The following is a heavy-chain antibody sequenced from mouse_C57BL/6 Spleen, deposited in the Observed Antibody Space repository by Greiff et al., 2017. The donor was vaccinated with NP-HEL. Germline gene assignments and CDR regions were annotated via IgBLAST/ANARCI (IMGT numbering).Heavy chain of an antibody. CDR3: ARHYGSSLYYFDY. CDR2: INPNNGGT. Sequence: VQLQQSGPELVKPGASVKISCKASGYTFTDYYMNWVKQSHGKSLEWIGDINPNNGGTSYNQKIKGKATLTGDKSSSTANMELSRLTSEASAVYYCARHYGSSLYYFDYWGQGTTLTVSS. J-gene: IGHJ2*01. V-gene: IGHV1-26*01. CDR1: GYTFTDYY. D-gene: IGHD1-1*01.